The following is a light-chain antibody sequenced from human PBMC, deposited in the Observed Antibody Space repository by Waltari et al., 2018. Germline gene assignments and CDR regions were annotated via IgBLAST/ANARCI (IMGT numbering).Light chain of an antibody. V-gene: IGKV1-5*03. CDR2: KSS. J-gene: IGKJ4*01. CDR3: KQYNSYSLLT. Sequence: DIQMTQSPSTLSASVGDIVTITCRASQSISNWLAWYQQKQVKAPKLLIYKSSTLESGVPSRFSGSGSGTEFTHTISSLQPDDFATYYCKQYNSYSLLTFGGGTKVEIK. CDR1: QSISNW.